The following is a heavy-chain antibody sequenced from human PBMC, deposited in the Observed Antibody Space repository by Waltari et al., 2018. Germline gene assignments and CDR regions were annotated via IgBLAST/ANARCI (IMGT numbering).Heavy chain of an antibody. Sequence: QVQLQESGPGLVKPSETLSLTCAVSGYSISSGYYWGWIRQPPGKGLEWIGSIYHSGSTYYNPSLKSRVTISVDTSKNQFSLKLSSVTAADTAVYYCARHGTYCGGDCYAFDIWGQGTMVTVSS. CDR3: ARHGTYCGGDCYAFDI. J-gene: IGHJ3*02. D-gene: IGHD2-21*01. CDR2: IYHSGST. CDR1: GYSISSGYY. V-gene: IGHV4-38-2*01.